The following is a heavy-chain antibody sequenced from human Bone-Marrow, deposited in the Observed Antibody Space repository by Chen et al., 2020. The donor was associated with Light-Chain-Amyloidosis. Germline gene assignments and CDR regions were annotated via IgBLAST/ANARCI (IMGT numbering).Heavy chain of an antibody. Sequence: QVQLVQSGAEVKKPGASVKVSCKASGYTFTSYGISWVRQAPGQGLEWMGWSSTYNGNTNYAQNLQGRVTMTTDTSTSTAYMELRSLRYDDTAVYYCARDPGYSSSWSPGSFWGQGTLVTVSS. CDR1: GYTFTSYG. CDR3: ARDPGYSSSWSPGSF. D-gene: IGHD6-13*01. CDR2: SSTYNGNT. V-gene: IGHV1-18*01. J-gene: IGHJ4*02.